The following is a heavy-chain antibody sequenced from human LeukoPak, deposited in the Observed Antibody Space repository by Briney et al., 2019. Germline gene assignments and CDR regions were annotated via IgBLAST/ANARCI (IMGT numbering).Heavy chain of an antibody. D-gene: IGHD4-23*01. CDR3: ARGGRWYMDV. CDR1: GGSISSYY. CDR2: IYYSGST. J-gene: IGHJ6*03. V-gene: IGHV4-59*01. Sequence: SETLSLTCTVSGGSISSYYWSWIRQPPGKGLEWIGYIYYSGSTNYNPSLKSRVTVSVDTSKNQFSLKLSSVTAADTAVYYCARGGRWYMDVWGKGTTVTVSS.